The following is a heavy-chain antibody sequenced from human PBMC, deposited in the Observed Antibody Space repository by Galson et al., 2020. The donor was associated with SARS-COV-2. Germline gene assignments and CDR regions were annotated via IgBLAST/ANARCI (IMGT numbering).Heavy chain of an antibody. J-gene: IGHJ4*02. V-gene: IGHV3-23*01. D-gene: IGHD6-19*01. Sequence: GESLKISCAASGFTFSSYAMTWVRQAPGKGLEWVSVISASGGSTYYADSVKGRFTISRDNSKKTVYLQMNSLRAEDTAVYYCAPQGIVVPGLGYWGQGTLVTVSS. CDR1: GFTFSSYA. CDR2: ISASGGST. CDR3: APQGIVVPGLGY.